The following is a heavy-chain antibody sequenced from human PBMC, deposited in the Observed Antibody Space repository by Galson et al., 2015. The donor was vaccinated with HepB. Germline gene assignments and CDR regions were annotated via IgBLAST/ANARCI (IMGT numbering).Heavy chain of an antibody. J-gene: IGHJ4*02. CDR2: IYYSGST. CDR3: ARHYLDWTFDY. D-gene: IGHD3/OR15-3a*01. Sequence: SETLSLTCTVSGGSISSYYWSWIRQPPGKGLEWIGYIYYSGSTNYNPSLKSRVTISVDTSKNQFSLKLSSVTAADTAVYYCARHYLDWTFDYWGQGTLVTVSS. CDR1: GGSISSYY. V-gene: IGHV4-59*08.